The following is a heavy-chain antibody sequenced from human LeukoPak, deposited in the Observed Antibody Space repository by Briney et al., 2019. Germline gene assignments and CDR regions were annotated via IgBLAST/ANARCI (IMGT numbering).Heavy chain of an antibody. CDR3: ATDHQWQLLGY. CDR1: GNTLIELS. CDR2: VDPEDDKN. D-gene: IGHD1-26*01. J-gene: IGHJ4*02. V-gene: IGHV1-24*01. Sequence: GASVKVSCKVSGNTLIELSMHWVRQAPGKGLEWMGGVDPEDDKNIYAQKFQGRVTMTEDTSTDTAYMELSNLRSEDTAVYYCATDHQWQLLGYWGQGTLVTVSS.